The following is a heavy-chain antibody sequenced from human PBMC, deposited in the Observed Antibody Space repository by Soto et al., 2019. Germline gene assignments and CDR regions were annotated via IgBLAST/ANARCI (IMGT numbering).Heavy chain of an antibody. CDR3: AKARLWGGDGYNSYYYNAMDV. Sequence: GGSLRLSCAVSGFTFGDYWMGWVRQAPGKGLEWVSGISWDSGRIGYADSVKGRFTISRDNAKNSLYLQMNSLRPEDTALYYCAKARLWGGDGYNSYYYNAMDVWGQGTTVTVSS. CDR2: ISWDSGRI. V-gene: IGHV3-9*01. J-gene: IGHJ6*02. CDR1: GFTFGDYW. D-gene: IGHD3-16*01.